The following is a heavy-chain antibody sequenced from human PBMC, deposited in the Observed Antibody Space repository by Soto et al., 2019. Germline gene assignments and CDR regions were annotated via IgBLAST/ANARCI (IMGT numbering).Heavy chain of an antibody. CDR1: SGSINSGDYS. CDR3: ARGGGAWGENWFDP. J-gene: IGHJ5*02. D-gene: IGHD2-21*02. V-gene: IGHV4-30-2*01. CDR2: IYHSGRT. Sequence: QLQLQESGSGLVKPSQTLSLTCAVSSGSINSGDYSWSWIRQPPGKGLEWIGYIYHSGRTYYNPSRKSRVTISIDRSKNQFSLRLSSLTAADTAMYFCARGGGAWGENWFDPWGQGTLVTVSS.